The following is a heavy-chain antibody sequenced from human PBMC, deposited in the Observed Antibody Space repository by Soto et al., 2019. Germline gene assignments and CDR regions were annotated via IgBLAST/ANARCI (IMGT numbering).Heavy chain of an antibody. J-gene: IGHJ4*02. CDR3: AGVYSGSYSDY. V-gene: IGHV4-4*02. CDR1: GGSIRSNNW. CDR2: IFHSGST. D-gene: IGHD1-26*01. Sequence: ETLSLTCAVSGGSIRSNNWWSWVRQPPGKGLEWIGEIFHSGSTNYNPSLKTRVTISVDKSKNQFSLKLSSVTAADTAVYYCAGVYSGSYSDYWGQGTLVTVSS.